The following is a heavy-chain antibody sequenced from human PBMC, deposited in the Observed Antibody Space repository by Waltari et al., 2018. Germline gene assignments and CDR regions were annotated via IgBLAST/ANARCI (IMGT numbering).Heavy chain of an antibody. CDR1: GFTFSNYW. CDR2: IISDGSST. J-gene: IGHJ4*02. V-gene: IGHV3-74*01. D-gene: IGHD1-1*01. CDR3: ARLSNWAGDY. Sequence: EVQLVESGGGLVQPGGSLRLSCAASGFTFSNYWIYWVRQAPGKGLVWVSRIISDGSSTTYADSVKGRFTISRDNAKNTLYLQMNSLRAEDTAVYYCARLSNWAGDYWGQGTLVTVSS.